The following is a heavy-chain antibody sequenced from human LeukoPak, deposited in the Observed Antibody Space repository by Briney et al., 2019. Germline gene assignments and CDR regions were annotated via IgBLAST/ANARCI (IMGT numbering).Heavy chain of an antibody. V-gene: IGHV3-21*01. D-gene: IGHD6-19*01. Sequence: GGSLRLSCAASGFTFSSYAMSWVRQAPGKGLEWVSSISSSSTYIYYADSVKGRFTISRDNAKNSLYLQMNSLRAEDTAVYYCARGGSGYYYYMDVWGKGTTVTVSS. CDR1: GFTFSSYA. CDR2: ISSSSTYI. CDR3: ARGGSGYYYYMDV. J-gene: IGHJ6*03.